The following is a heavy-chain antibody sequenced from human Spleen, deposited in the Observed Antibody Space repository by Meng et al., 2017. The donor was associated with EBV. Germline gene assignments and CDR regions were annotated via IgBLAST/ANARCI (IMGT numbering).Heavy chain of an antibody. Sequence: EVQVVESGXXLVKPGGXLRAACAASGLSFSRYSMSWVRQAPGKGLEWVSSISGTSTYIYYADSVKGRFTISRDNGKNSVYLQMSSLRAEDTAVYYCARDNDYANYEFDYWGQGTLVTVSS. D-gene: IGHD4-17*01. CDR2: ISGTSTYI. V-gene: IGHV3-21*01. CDR3: ARDNDYANYEFDY. CDR1: GLSFSRYS. J-gene: IGHJ4*02.